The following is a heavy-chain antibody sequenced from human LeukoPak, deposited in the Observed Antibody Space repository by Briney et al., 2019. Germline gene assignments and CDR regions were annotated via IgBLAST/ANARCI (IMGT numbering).Heavy chain of an antibody. J-gene: IGHJ3*02. V-gene: IGHV3-23*01. CDR3: AKGYYDSSGYYPDAFDI. CDR1: GFTFSSCA. D-gene: IGHD3-22*01. CDR2: ISGSGGST. Sequence: GGSLRLSCAASGFTFSSCAMSWVRQAPGKGLEWVSAISGSGGSTYYADSVKGRFTISRDNSKNTLYLQMNSLRAEDTAVYYCAKGYYDSSGYYPDAFDIWGQGTMVTVSS.